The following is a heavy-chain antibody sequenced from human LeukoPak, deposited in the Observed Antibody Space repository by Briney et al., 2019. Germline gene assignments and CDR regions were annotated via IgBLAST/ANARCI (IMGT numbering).Heavy chain of an antibody. V-gene: IGHV4-59*01. J-gene: IGHJ6*03. D-gene: IGHD4/OR15-4a*01. CDR1: GGSISSYY. Sequence: SETLSLTCTVSGGSISSYYWSWIRQPPGKGLEWIGYIYYSGSTNYNPSLKSRVTIPVDTSKNQFSLKVNSVTAADTAVYYCARATGNDYYPYYYMDVWGKGTTVSVSS. CDR2: IYYSGST. CDR3: ARATGNDYYPYYYMDV.